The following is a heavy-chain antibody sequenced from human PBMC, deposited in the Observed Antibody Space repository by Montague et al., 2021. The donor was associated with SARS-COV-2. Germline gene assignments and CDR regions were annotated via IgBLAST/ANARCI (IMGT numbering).Heavy chain of an antibody. J-gene: IGHJ6*02. CDR2: LYTSGST. Sequence: SETLSLTCTVSGGSISNYYWTWIRQPAGKGLEWIGRLYTSGSTTYNPSLKSRVTMSVDTFKNQFSLNVTSVTAADTAIYYCARESGYSSGWRYYYGMDVWGQGTTVTVS. V-gene: IGHV4-4*07. CDR1: GGSISNYY. D-gene: IGHD6-19*01. CDR3: ARESGYSSGWRYYYGMDV.